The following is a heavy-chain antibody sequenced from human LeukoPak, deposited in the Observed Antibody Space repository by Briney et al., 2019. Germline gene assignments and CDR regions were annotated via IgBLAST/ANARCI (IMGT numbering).Heavy chain of an antibody. D-gene: IGHD2-21*02. CDR3: ARDSCGGDCYLIDY. CDR2: IIHSGST. CDR1: GGSFSGYY. Sequence: SETLSLTCTVYGGSFSGYYWTWIRQPPGKGLEWIGEIIHSGSTNYDSSLKSRVTISVDTSKNQFSLKLSSVTAADTAVYYCARDSCGGDCYLIDYWGQGTLVTVSS. V-gene: IGHV4-34*12. J-gene: IGHJ4*02.